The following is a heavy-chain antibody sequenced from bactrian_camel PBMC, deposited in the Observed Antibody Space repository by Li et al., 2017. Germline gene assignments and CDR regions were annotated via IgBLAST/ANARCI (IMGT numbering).Heavy chain of an antibody. CDR1: GFTFSMYR. V-gene: IGHV3S1*01. J-gene: IGHJ4*01. D-gene: IGHD6*01. CDR2: VAGSSATT. CDR3: ATGYGSSSLSTP. Sequence: VQLVESGGGLVQPGGSLRLSCAASGFTFSMYRMYWVRQAPGKGLEWVSTVAGSSATTDYGDSVKGRFTISRDNAKNTMYLQMNSLKSEDTALYYCATGYGSSSLSTPRGQGTQVTVS.